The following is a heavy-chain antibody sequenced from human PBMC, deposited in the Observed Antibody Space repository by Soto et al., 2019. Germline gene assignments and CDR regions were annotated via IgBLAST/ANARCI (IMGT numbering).Heavy chain of an antibody. Sequence: SDTLSLTCAVYGGSFSEFHWSWIRQPPGKGLEWIAEINLRGNTNYNPSLKSRVTMSVDTSQNQFSLKMTSVTAADTAVYYCARTHYSMDVWDKGTTVTVSS. CDR3: ARTHYSMDV. J-gene: IGHJ6*03. CDR2: INLRGNT. V-gene: IGHV4-34*01. CDR1: GGSFSEFH.